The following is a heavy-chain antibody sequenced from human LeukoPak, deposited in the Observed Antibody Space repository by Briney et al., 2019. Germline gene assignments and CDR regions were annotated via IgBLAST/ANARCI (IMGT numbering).Heavy chain of an antibody. Sequence: AGGSLRLSCAASGFTFSSYAMSWVRQAPGKGLEWVSAISGSGGSTYYADSVKGRFTIFRDNSKNTLYLQMNSLRAEDTAVYYCAKSFHSGSYGYYYGMDVWGQGTTVTVSS. CDR2: ISGSGGST. V-gene: IGHV3-23*01. CDR1: GFTFSSYA. CDR3: AKSFHSGSYGYYYGMDV. D-gene: IGHD3-10*01. J-gene: IGHJ6*02.